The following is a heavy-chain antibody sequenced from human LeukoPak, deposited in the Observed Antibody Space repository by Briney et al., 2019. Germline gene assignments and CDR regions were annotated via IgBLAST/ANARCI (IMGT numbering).Heavy chain of an antibody. J-gene: IGHJ4*02. CDR1: GFTFSTFA. CDR2: IFPSGGEI. D-gene: IGHD2-21*02. CDR3: AKDRLLNCRGDCYIFDY. Sequence: PGGSLRLSCEASGFTFSTFAMIWVRQPPGKGLEWVSSIFPSGGEIHYADSVRGRLTISRDNSKSTLSLQMNSLRAEDTAIYYCAKDRLLNCRGDCYIFDYWGQGTVVTVSS. V-gene: IGHV3-23*01.